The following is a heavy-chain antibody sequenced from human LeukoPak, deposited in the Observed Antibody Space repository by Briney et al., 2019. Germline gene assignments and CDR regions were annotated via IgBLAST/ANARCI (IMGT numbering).Heavy chain of an antibody. J-gene: IGHJ6*03. D-gene: IGHD1-14*01. V-gene: IGHV4-31*03. CDR2: IYYSGGT. CDR1: GGSISSGGYY. Sequence: SETLSLTCTVSGGSISSGGYYWSWIRQHPGKGLEWIGYIYYSGGTYYNPSLKSRVTISIDTSKNQFSLKLSSVTAADTAVYYCARTGLLVPYYMDVLGKGTTVTVSS. CDR3: ARTGLLVPYYMDV.